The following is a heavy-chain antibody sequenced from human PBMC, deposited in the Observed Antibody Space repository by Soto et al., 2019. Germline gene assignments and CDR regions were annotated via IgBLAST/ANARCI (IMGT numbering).Heavy chain of an antibody. V-gene: IGHV4-34*01. J-gene: IGHJ6*03. CDR3: AGGIAARVYYYYYYMDV. CDR1: GGSFSGYY. D-gene: IGHD6-6*01. Sequence: QVQLQQWGAGLLKPSETLSLTCAVYGGSFSGYYWSWIRQPPGKGLEWIGEINHSGSTNYNPSLKGRVHISVDTSKNQFSLKLSSVTAADTAVYYCAGGIAARVYYYYYYMDVWGKGTTVTVSS. CDR2: INHSGST.